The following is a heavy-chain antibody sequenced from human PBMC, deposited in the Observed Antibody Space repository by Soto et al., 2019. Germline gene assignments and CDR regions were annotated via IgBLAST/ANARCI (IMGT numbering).Heavy chain of an antibody. CDR2: IIPIFGTA. D-gene: IGHD2-21*02. CDR1: GGTFSSYA. CDR3: ASSLSPTYCGGDCYLSY. J-gene: IGHJ4*02. V-gene: IGHV1-69*13. Sequence: GASVKVSCKASGGTFSSYAISWVRQAPGQGLEWMGGIIPIFGTANYAQKFQGRVTITADESTSTAYMELSSLRSEDTAVYYCASSLSPTYCGGDCYLSYWGQGTLFTVSS.